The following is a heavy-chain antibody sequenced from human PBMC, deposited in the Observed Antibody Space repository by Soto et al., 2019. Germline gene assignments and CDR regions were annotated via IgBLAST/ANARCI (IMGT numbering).Heavy chain of an antibody. J-gene: IGHJ6*02. CDR1: GFSLSTSGVG. D-gene: IGHD6-13*01. CDR3: AHRRSSSSWSAYYYYGMDV. Sequence: SGPTLVKPTQTLTLTCTFSGFSLSTSGVGVGWIRQPPGKALEWLALIYWNDDKRYSPSLKSRLTITKDTSKNQVVLTMTNMDPVDTATYYCAHRRSSSSWSAYYYYGMDVWGQGTTVTVSS. V-gene: IGHV2-5*01. CDR2: IYWNDDK.